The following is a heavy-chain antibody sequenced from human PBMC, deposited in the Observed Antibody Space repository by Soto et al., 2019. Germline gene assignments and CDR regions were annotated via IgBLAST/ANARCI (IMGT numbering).Heavy chain of an antibody. CDR2: ISGSGGAT. CDR1: GFTFNKYA. D-gene: IGHD1-1*01. CDR3: AKSSQQLILLFYS. V-gene: IGHV3-23*01. J-gene: IGHJ4*02. Sequence: EVQLLESGGGLVQPGGSLRLSCTASGFTFNKYAMSWVRQASGKALEWVALISGSGGATFYADSAKGRFSISRDNSKNTVYLQINNLTADDTALYYCAKSSQQLILLFYSWGQGTLVTVSS.